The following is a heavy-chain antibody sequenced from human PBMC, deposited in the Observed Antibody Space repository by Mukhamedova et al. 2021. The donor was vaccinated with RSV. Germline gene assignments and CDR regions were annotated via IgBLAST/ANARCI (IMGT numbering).Heavy chain of an antibody. CDR3: ARDRRDNWNPHDY. J-gene: IGHJ4*02. D-gene: IGHD1-20*01. Sequence: GKGLEWVANINQDGSEKYYVDSVKGRFTISRDNAKNSLYLQMNSLRAEDTAVYYCARDRRDNWNPHDYWGQGT. V-gene: IGHV3-7*01. CDR2: INQDGSEK.